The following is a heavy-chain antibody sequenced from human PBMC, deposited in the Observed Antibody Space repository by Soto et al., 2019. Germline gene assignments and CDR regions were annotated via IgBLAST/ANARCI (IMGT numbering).Heavy chain of an antibody. D-gene: IGHD3-10*01. Sequence: PSETLSLTCTVSGGSISSYYWSWIRQPPGKGLEWIGYIYYSGSTNYNPSLKSRVTISVDTSKNQFSLKLSSVTAADTAVYYCARHPRRYYYGSGSYSGMDVWGQGTTVTVSS. CDR1: GGSISSYY. CDR2: IYYSGST. V-gene: IGHV4-59*08. J-gene: IGHJ6*02. CDR3: ARHPRRYYYGSGSYSGMDV.